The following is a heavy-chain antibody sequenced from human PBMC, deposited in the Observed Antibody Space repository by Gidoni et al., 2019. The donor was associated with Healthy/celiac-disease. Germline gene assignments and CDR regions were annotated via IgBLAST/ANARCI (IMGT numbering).Heavy chain of an antibody. V-gene: IGHV4-34*01. CDR3: ARGGGVVDTAMVHPDFDY. Sequence: QVQLQQWGAGLLKPSETLSLTCAVYGGSFSGYYWSWIRQPPGKGLEWIGEINHSGSTNYNPSLKSRVTISVDTSKNQFSLKLSSVTAADTAVYYCARGGGVVDTAMVHPDFDYWGQGTLVTVSS. D-gene: IGHD5-18*01. CDR1: GGSFSGYY. CDR2: INHSGST. J-gene: IGHJ4*02.